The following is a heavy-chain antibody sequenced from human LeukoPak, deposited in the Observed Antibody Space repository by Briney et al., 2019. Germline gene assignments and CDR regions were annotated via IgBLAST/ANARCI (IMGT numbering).Heavy chain of an antibody. CDR1: GGSISSYY. D-gene: IGHD6-13*01. J-gene: IGHJ4*02. CDR3: RRNRRSIAAAGTGDY. CDR2: IYYSGST. V-gene: IGHV4-59*08. Sequence: KPSETLSLTCTVSGGSISSYYWSWIRQPPGKGLEWIGYIYYSGSTNYNPSLKSRVTISVDTSKNQFSLKLSSVTAADTAVYCCRRNRRSIAAAGTGDYWGQGTLVTVSS.